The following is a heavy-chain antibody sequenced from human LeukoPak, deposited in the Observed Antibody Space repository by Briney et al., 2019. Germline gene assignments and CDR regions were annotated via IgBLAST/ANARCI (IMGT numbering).Heavy chain of an antibody. V-gene: IGHV3-7*01. D-gene: IGHD6-13*01. J-gene: IGHJ6*03. CDR3: ARVGSWSTMDV. CDR1: GFTFSSYW. CDR2: IKQDGSEK. Sequence: GGSLRLSCGASGFTFSSYWMSWVRQAPGKGLEWVANIKQDGSEKYYVDSVKGRFTISRDNAKNSLYLQMNSLRAEDTAVYYCARVGSWSTMDVWGKGTTVTVSS.